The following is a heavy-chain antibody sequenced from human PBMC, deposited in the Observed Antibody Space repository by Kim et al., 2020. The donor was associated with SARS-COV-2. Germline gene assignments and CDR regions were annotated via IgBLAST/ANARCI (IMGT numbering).Heavy chain of an antibody. J-gene: IGHJ4*02. CDR3: ASAYCSGGSCYHNFDY. CDR1: GGSISSYY. Sequence: SETLSLTCTVSGGSISSYYWSWIRQPPGKGLEWIGYIYYSGSTNYNPSLKSRVTISVDTSKNQFSLKLSSVTAADTAVYYCASAYCSGGSCYHNFDYWGQGTLVTVSS. V-gene: IGHV4-59*08. CDR2: IYYSGST. D-gene: IGHD2-15*01.